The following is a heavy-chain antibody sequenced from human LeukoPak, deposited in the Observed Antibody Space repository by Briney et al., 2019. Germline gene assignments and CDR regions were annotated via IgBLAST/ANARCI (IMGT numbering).Heavy chain of an antibody. D-gene: IGHD3-10*01. Sequence: GGSLGLSCAASGFTFSSYSMNWVRQAPGKGLEWVSSISSSSSYIYYADSVKGRFTISRDNAKNSLYLQMNSLRAEDTAVYYCARDITMVRGVSLYYYYMDVWGKGTTVTVSS. CDR1: GFTFSSYS. J-gene: IGHJ6*03. CDR2: ISSSSSYI. V-gene: IGHV3-21*01. CDR3: ARDITMVRGVSLYYYYMDV.